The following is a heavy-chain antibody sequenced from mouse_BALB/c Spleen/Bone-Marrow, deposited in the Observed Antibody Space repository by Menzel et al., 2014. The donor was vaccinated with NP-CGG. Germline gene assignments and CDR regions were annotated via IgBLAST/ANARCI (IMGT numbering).Heavy chain of an antibody. J-gene: IGHJ4*01. CDR3: ARSIYDGYSEAMDY. CDR1: GYAFTNYL. Sequence: VQLQESGAELVRPGTSVKVSCKASGYAFTNYLIEWVKQRPGQGLEWIGVNNPGSGGTNYNEKFKGKATLTADKSSSTVYMQLSNLTSDDSAVYFCARSIYDGYSEAMDYWGQGTSVTGSS. D-gene: IGHD2-3*01. CDR2: NNPGSGGT. V-gene: IGHV1-54*03.